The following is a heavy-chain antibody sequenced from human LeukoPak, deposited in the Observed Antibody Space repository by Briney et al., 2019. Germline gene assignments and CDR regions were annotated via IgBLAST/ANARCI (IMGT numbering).Heavy chain of an antibody. Sequence: SETLSLTCTVSGGPISSSSYYWSWIRQPPGKGLEWIGYIYYSGSTNYNPSLKSRVTISVDTSKNQFSLKLSSVTAADTAVYYCARLETYYYDSSGLSYFDYWGQGTLVTVSS. CDR2: IYYSGST. CDR1: GGPISSSSYY. D-gene: IGHD3-22*01. J-gene: IGHJ4*02. V-gene: IGHV4-61*01. CDR3: ARLETYYYDSSGLSYFDY.